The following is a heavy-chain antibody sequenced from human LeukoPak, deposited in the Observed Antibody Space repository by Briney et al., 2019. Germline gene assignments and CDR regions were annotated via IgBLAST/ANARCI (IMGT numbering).Heavy chain of an antibody. D-gene: IGHD3-10*01. CDR1: GFTFSDYY. J-gene: IGHJ6*02. Sequence: KTGGSLRLSCAASGFTFSDYYMSWIRQAPGKGLEWVSYISSSGSTIYYADSVKGRFTISRDNAKNSLYLQMNSLRAEDTAVYYCANTLFTMVRGAPIPDYYYGMDVWGQGTTVTVSS. CDR3: ANTLFTMVRGAPIPDYYYGMDV. CDR2: ISSSGSTI. V-gene: IGHV3-11*01.